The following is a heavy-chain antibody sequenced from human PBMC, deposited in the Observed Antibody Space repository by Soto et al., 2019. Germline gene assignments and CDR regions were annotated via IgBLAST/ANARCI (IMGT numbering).Heavy chain of an antibody. D-gene: IGHD3-3*01. CDR3: AAGWLRFLXWFXQPYYGMDV. Sequence: QMQLVQSGPEVKKPGTSVKVSCKASGFTFTNSAVQWVRQARGQRLEWIGWIVVGSGNTNYAQKFQERVTITRDMSXSXAXXEXXXXXSXXXXXXXXAAGWLRFLXWFXQPYYGMDVWGQGTTVTVSS. J-gene: IGHJ6*02. CDR1: GFTFTNSA. V-gene: IGHV1-58*01. CDR2: IVVGSGNT.